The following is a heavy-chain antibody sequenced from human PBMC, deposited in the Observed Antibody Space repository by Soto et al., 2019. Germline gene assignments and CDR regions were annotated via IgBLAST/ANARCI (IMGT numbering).Heavy chain of an antibody. Sequence: QVQLVQSGAAVKKPGASVKVSCKASGYTFTSYAMHWVRQAHGQRPEWMGWINAGNGNTKYSQKFQGIVTITRDTTASTAYMELSSLRSEDTAVYYGAREKNNFDNWGQGTLVTVAS. CDR1: GYTFTSYA. CDR2: INAGNGNT. J-gene: IGHJ4*02. CDR3: AREKNNFDN. V-gene: IGHV1-3*01.